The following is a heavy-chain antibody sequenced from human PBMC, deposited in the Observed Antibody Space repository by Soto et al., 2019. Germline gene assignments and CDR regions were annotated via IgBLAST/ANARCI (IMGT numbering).Heavy chain of an antibody. CDR2: ISYDGSNK. J-gene: IGHJ6*02. CDR3: ARERRVGATTGRYYYGMDV. CDR1: GFTFSSYA. Sequence: QVQLVESGGGVVQPGRSLRLSCAASGFTFSSYAMHWVRQAPGKGLEWVAVISYDGSNKYYADSVKGRFTISRDNSRNPLYLQMSGLRAEDTAVYCCARERRVGATTGRYYYGMDVWGQGTTVTVSS. V-gene: IGHV3-30-3*01. D-gene: IGHD1-26*01.